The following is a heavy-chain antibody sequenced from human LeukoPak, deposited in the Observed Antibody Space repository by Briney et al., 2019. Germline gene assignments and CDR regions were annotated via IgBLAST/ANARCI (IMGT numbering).Heavy chain of an antibody. CDR2: IYYSGST. D-gene: IGHD2-2*01. V-gene: IGHV4-30-4*08. CDR1: GGSFSGYY. J-gene: IGHJ4*02. CDR3: ARADCSSTSCYWAYYFDY. Sequence: SETLSLTCAVYGGSFSGYYWSWIRQPPGKGLEWIGYIYYSGSTYYNPSLKSRVTISVDTSKNQFSLKLSSVTAADTAVYYCARADCSSTSCYWAYYFDYWGQGTLVTVSS.